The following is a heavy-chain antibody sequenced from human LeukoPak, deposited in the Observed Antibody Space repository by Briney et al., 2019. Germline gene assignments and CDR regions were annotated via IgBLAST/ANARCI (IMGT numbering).Heavy chain of an antibody. Sequence: ASVKVSCKASGYTFTGYYMHWVRQAPGQGLEWMGWINPHSGGTHYAQKFQGRVTMTRDTSISTAYMELSRLGSDDTAVYYCGREQSCEGMVRGEGYMDVWGKGTTVTVSS. CDR3: GREQSCEGMVRGEGYMDV. V-gene: IGHV1-2*02. CDR2: INPHSGGT. CDR1: GYTFTGYY. D-gene: IGHD3-10*01. J-gene: IGHJ6*03.